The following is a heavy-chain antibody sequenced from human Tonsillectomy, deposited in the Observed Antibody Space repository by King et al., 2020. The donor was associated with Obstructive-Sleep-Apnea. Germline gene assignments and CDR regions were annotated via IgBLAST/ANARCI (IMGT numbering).Heavy chain of an antibody. Sequence: VQLVESGGGVVQPGRSLRLSCAASGFTFSSFAMHWVRQAPGKGLEWVAVVTFDGTNKYYADSVKGRFTISRDNSKNTLYVQMNSLRAEDTAVYYCARDLFDDEWGPSTNYYYYGLDVWGQGTTVTVSS. J-gene: IGHJ6*02. CDR1: GFTFSSFA. CDR3: ARDLFDDEWGPSTNYYYYGLDV. V-gene: IGHV3-30*04. CDR2: VTFDGTNK. D-gene: IGHD1-26*01.